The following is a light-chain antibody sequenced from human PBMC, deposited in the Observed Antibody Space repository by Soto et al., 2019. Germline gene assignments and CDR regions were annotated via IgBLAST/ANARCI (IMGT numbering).Light chain of an antibody. V-gene: IGKV3-11*01. CDR2: DAS. J-gene: IGKJ1*01. CDR1: QSVSSY. CDR3: HQRSNWPPWT. Sequence: EIVLTQSPATLSLSPGEKATLSCRASQSVSSYLAWYQQKPGQAPRLLIYDASNRATGIPARFSGSGSGTDFPLTISSLEPEDFAVYYCHQRSNWPPWTFGQGTKVDIK.